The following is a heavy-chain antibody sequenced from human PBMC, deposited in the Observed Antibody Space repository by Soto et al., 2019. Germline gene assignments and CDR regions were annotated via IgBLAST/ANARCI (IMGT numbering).Heavy chain of an antibody. D-gene: IGHD4-17*01. CDR3: DRADTVTVYGCMDV. V-gene: IGHV4-30-4*01. J-gene: IGHJ6*02. CDR2: IYYSGST. Sequence: PSETLSLTCTVSGDSIRSGEQYWSWIRQPPGKGLEWIGYIYYSGSTYYNPSLKSRVTLSVDTSKNQFSLELTSVTAADTAVYFRDRADTVTVYGCMDVWGQGTTVTVSS. CDR1: GDSIRSGEQY.